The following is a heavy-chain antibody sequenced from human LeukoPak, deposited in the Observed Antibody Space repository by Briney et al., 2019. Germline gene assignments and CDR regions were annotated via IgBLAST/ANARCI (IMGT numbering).Heavy chain of an antibody. CDR2: INSDGSIT. D-gene: IGHD6-13*01. Sequence: PGGSLRLSCAASGFTFSGSWMHWVRQAPGKGLVWVSRINSDGSITTYADSVKGRFTISRDNTKNTLYLQMNSLRAEDTALYYCARTYSSSAAAWDWFDPWGQGTLVTVSS. J-gene: IGHJ5*02. V-gene: IGHV3-74*01. CDR3: ARTYSSSAAAWDWFDP. CDR1: GFTFSGSW.